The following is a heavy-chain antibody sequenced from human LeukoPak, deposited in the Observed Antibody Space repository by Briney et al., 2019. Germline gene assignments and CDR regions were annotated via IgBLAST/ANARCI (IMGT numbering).Heavy chain of an antibody. D-gene: IGHD3-22*01. CDR1: GFTFTIYA. J-gene: IGHJ4*02. Sequence: GGSLRLSCAASGFTFTIYAMSWVRQAPGKGLEGVSSISSTGEYTYYTGSVKGRFTISRDNSKNTLYLHMNSLRGEDTAVYYCAKDRPNYYGSDGHYYRRNGDYWGQGTLVTVSS. V-gene: IGHV3-23*01. CDR2: ISSTGEYT. CDR3: AKDRPNYYGSDGHYYRRNGDY.